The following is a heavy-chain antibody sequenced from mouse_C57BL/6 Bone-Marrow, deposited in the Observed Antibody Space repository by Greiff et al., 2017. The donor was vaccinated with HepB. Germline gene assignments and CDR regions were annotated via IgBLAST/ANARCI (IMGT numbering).Heavy chain of an antibody. CDR3: AIYSNYVPY. CDR1: GFTFSDYG. V-gene: IGHV5-17*01. J-gene: IGHJ3*01. Sequence: EVKLMESGGGLVKPGGSLKLSCAASGFTFSDYGMHWVRQAPEKGLEWVAYISSGSSTIYYADTVKGRFTISRDNAKNTLFLQMTSLRSEDTAMYYGAIYSNYVPYWGQGTLVTVSA. D-gene: IGHD2-5*01. CDR2: ISSGSSTI.